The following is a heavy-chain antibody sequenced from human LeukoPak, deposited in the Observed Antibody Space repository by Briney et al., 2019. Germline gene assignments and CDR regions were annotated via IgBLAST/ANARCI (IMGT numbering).Heavy chain of an antibody. J-gene: IGHJ3*02. CDR2: INPSGGST. CDR1: RYTFTSHY. Sequence: ASVKVSCKSSRYTFTSHYLHWVRQAPGQGLEWMGIINPSGGSTNYAQKFQGRVTMTRDTSTSTVYMELSSLRSEDTAVYYCAREYVYNWNPTGGGRAFDIWGQGTMVTVSS. CDR3: AREYVYNWNPTGGGRAFDI. V-gene: IGHV1-46*01. D-gene: IGHD1-20*01.